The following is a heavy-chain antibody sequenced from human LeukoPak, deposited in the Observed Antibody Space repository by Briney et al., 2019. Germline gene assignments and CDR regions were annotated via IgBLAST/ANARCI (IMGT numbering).Heavy chain of an antibody. Sequence: SETLSLTCTVSGGSISSGSYYWSWIRQPAGTGLEWIGRIYTSGSTNYNPSLKSRVTISVDTSKNQFSLKLSSVTAADTAVYYCARSRRVVPAAMGYNWFDPWGQGTLVTVSS. D-gene: IGHD2-2*01. CDR2: IYTSGST. CDR3: ARSRRVVPAAMGYNWFDP. CDR1: GGSISSGSYY. J-gene: IGHJ5*02. V-gene: IGHV4-61*02.